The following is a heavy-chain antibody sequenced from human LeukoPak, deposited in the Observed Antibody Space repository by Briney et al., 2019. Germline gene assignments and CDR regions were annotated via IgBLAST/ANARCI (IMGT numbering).Heavy chain of an antibody. CDR2: INPNSGGT. CDR1: GYTFTGYY. D-gene: IGHD6-13*01. CDR3: ATRYSSSWTPFDI. J-gene: IGHJ3*02. V-gene: IGHV1-2*04. Sequence: ASVKVSCKASGYTFTGYYMHWVRQAPGQGLEWMGWINPNSGGTNYAQKFQGWVTMTRDTSISTAYMELSRLRSDDTAVYYCATRYSSSWTPFDIWGQGTMVTVSS.